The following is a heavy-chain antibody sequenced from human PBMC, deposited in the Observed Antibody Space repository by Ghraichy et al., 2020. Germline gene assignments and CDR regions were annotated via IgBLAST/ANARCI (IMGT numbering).Heavy chain of an antibody. CDR3: ARGFRDYENYGMDV. CDR1: GFTFSGYY. CDR2: ISSDGTTI. J-gene: IGHJ6*02. D-gene: IGHD4-17*01. V-gene: IGHV3-11*01. Sequence: GGSLRLSCAASGFTFSGYYMNWIRQVPGGGLQCLSYISSDGTTIYYADSVKGRFTISRDNARNSLYLQMKSLRVEDTAVYFCARGFRDYENYGMDVWGQGTTVSVSS.